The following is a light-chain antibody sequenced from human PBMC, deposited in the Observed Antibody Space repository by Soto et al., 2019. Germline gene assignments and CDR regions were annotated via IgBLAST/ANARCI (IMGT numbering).Light chain of an antibody. CDR1: QSVRSY. CDR2: DAS. J-gene: IGKJ4*01. Sequence: EIVLTQSPATLSLYPGEXATLSCRASQSVRSYLAWYQHKHGQAPRLLIYDASNRATGIPARFSGSWSGTDFTLTISSLEPEDFAVYYCQQRSNWPLTFGGGTKVDIK. CDR3: QQRSNWPLT. V-gene: IGKV3-11*01.